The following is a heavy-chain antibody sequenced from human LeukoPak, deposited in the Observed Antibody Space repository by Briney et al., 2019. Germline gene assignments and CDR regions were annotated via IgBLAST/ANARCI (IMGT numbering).Heavy chain of an antibody. J-gene: IGHJ4*02. V-gene: IGHV3-66*01. CDR1: GITVTSNH. CDR2: IYSGGST. CDR3: AKLYNYGYIN. D-gene: IGHD5-18*01. Sequence: GGSLRLSCAASGITVTSNHMSWVRQTPGKELEWVSVIYSGGSTYYADSVKGRFTISRDNSKNTLYLQMDSLRTEDTAVYFCAKLYNYGYINWGQGTLVTVSS.